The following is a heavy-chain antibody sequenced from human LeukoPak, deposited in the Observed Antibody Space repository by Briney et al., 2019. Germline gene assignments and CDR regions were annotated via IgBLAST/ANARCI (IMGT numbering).Heavy chain of an antibody. V-gene: IGHV1-2*04. Sequence: ASVKVSCKGSGYTFTGYYMHWVRQAPGQGLEWMGWINPNSGGTNYAQKFQGWVTMTRDTSISTAYMELSRLRSDDTAVYYCARGTNWNDYYYYGMDVWGQGTTVTVSS. CDR2: INPNSGGT. CDR3: ARGTNWNDYYYYGMDV. CDR1: GYTFTGYY. D-gene: IGHD1-1*01. J-gene: IGHJ6*02.